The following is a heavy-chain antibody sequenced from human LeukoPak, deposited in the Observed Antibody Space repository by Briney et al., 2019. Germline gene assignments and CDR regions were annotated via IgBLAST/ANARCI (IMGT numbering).Heavy chain of an antibody. J-gene: IGHJ3*02. CDR3: ASSSLGYCSGGSCYLHAFDI. CDR1: GNSFTSYW. Sequence: GESLKISCKGSGNSFTSYWTGWVRQMPGKGLEWMGIIYPYDSDTRYSPSFQGQVTISADKSISTAYLQWSSLKASDTAMYYCASSSLGYCSGGSCYLHAFDIWGQGTMVTVSS. CDR2: IYPYDSDT. D-gene: IGHD2-15*01. V-gene: IGHV5-51*01.